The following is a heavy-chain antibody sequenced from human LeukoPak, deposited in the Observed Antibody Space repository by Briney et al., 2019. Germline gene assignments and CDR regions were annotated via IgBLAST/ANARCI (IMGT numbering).Heavy chain of an antibody. V-gene: IGHV3-72*01. D-gene: IGHD6-13*01. Sequence: GGSLRLSCAASGFTFSDHHMDWVRQAPGKGLEWVGRIKNQANSYTTEYAASVKDRFTISRDNAKNSLYLQMNSLRAEDTAVYFCARGSSSWYLGGLNYWGQGTLVTVSS. CDR2: IKNQANSYTT. CDR1: GFTFSDHH. CDR3: ARGSSSWYLGGLNY. J-gene: IGHJ4*02.